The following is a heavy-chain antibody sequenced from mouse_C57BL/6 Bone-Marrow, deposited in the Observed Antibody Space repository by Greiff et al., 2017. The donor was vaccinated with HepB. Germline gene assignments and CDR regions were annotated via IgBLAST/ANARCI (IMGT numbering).Heavy chain of an antibody. D-gene: IGHD1-3*01. J-gene: IGHJ4*01. V-gene: IGHV5-4*01. CDR2: ISDGGSYT. CDR3: ARDLLKAMDY. Sequence: VQLKQSGGGLVKPGGSLKLSCAASGFTFSSYAMSWVRQTPEKRLEWVATISDGGSYTYYPDNVKGRFTISRDNAKNNLYLQMSHLKSEDTAMYYCARDLLKAMDYWGQGTSVTVSS. CDR1: GFTFSSYA.